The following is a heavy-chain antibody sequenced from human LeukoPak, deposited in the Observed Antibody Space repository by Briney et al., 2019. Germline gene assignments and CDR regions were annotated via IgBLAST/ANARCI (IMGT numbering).Heavy chain of an antibody. Sequence: SETLSLTCTVSGGSISSSSYYWGWIRQPPGKGLEWIGYISYSGSTYYNASLKSRVTISVDTSKNQFSLKLSSVTAADTAVYYCAREGAGNSPFDYWGQGTVVTVSS. CDR3: AREGAGNSPFDY. J-gene: IGHJ4*02. CDR2: ISYSGST. CDR1: GGSISSSSYY. V-gene: IGHV4-30-4*08. D-gene: IGHD4-23*01.